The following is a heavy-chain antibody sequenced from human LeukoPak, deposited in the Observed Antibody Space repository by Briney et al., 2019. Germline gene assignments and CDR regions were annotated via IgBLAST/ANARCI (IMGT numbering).Heavy chain of an antibody. Sequence: GGSLRLSCATSGFNFEDYAINWVRQAPGKGLEWVGLITSKAYGGTTELAASVKGRFSISRDESKPIAYLQMNSLKIEDTGVYYCTREVERGGSYWGVDSWGQGTQVTVSS. D-gene: IGHD1-26*01. CDR1: GFNFEDYA. CDR3: TREVERGGSYWGVDS. V-gene: IGHV3-49*04. J-gene: IGHJ4*02. CDR2: ITSKAYGGTT.